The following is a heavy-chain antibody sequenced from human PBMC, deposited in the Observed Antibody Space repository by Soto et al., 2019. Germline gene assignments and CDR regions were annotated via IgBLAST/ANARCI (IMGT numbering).Heavy chain of an antibody. V-gene: IGHV2-26*01. CDR1: GFSLSNARMG. D-gene: IGHD2-2*01. CDR2: IFSNDEK. J-gene: IGHJ5*02. Sequence: QVTLKESGPVLVKPTETLTLTCTVSGFSLSNARMGVSWIRRPPGKALEWLAHIFSNDEKSYSTSLKSRLTISKDTSKSQVVLTMTNMDPVDTATYYCARISGGYQLLKSYNWFDPWGQGTLVTVSS. CDR3: ARISGGYQLLKSYNWFDP.